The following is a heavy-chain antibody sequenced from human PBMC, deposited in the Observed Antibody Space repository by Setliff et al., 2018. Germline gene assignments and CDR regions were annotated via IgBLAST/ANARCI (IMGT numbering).Heavy chain of an antibody. Sequence: GGSLRRSCAASGFPFSSYSMNWVRQAPGKGLEWGSYISDSSTVIQYGDSVKGRFTISRDNARNSLYLQMQSLRAEDTAVYYCAKSGQTSPYYYYYLDVWGKGTTVTVSS. D-gene: IGHD6-25*01. CDR2: ISDSSTVI. J-gene: IGHJ6*03. CDR1: GFPFSSYS. CDR3: AKSGQTSPYYYYYLDV. V-gene: IGHV3-48*04.